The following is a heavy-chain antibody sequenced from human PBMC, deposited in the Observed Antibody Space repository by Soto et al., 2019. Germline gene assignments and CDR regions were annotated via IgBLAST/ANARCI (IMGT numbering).Heavy chain of an antibody. CDR1: GGTFSSYT. CDR2: IIPILGIA. V-gene: IGHV1-69*08. J-gene: IGHJ3*02. Sequence: QVQLVQSGAEVKKPGSSVKVSCKASGGTFSSYTTSWVRQAPGQGLEWMGRIIPILGIANYAQKFQGRVTIPADKSTSTAYLELSSLRSEDTAVYYCARDIVVVVTHDAFDIWGQGTMVTVSS. D-gene: IGHD2-15*01. CDR3: ARDIVVVVTHDAFDI.